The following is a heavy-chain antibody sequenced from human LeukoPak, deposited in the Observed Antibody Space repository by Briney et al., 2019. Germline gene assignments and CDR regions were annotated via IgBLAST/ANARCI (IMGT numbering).Heavy chain of an antibody. V-gene: IGHV3-7*01. CDR3: ARAYSSSWYLTYYYYYYMDV. D-gene: IGHD6-13*01. CDR1: GFTFSSYG. J-gene: IGHJ6*03. Sequence: GGSLRLSCAASGFTFSSYGMHWVRQAPGKGLEWVANIKQDGSEKYYVDSVKGRFTISRDNAKNSLYLQMNSLRAEDTAVYYCARAYSSSWYLTYYYYYYMDVWGKGTTVTVSS. CDR2: IKQDGSEK.